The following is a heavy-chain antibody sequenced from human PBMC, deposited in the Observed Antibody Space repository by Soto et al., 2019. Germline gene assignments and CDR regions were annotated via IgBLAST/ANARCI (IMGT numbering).Heavy chain of an antibody. D-gene: IGHD3-10*01. Sequence: QVQLHASVRGVVKPSETLSLTCTVCGGSISSYYWSWIRQPPGKGLEWIGYIYYSGSTNSNPSLTSRATIPVDTSNSQFPLRLPSGIAGDTAGYYSARGFLWFREGGGPYYYYMDVWGKGTTVTVSS. CDR1: GGSISSYY. V-gene: IGHV4-59*01. J-gene: IGHJ6*03. CDR3: ARGFLWFREGGGPYYYYMDV. CDR2: IYYSGST.